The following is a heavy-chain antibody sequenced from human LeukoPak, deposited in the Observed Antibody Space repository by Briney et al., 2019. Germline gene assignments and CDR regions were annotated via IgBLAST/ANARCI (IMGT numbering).Heavy chain of an antibody. CDR3: AKANTAMSYFDY. Sequence: PGGSLRRSCAASGFTFSSYGMHWVRQSPGKGLEWVAVISYAVSNKYYADSVKGRFTISRDNSKNTLYLQMDSLRAEDTAVYYCAKANTAMSYFDYWGQGTLVTVSS. J-gene: IGHJ4*02. CDR2: ISYAVSNK. V-gene: IGHV3-30*18. CDR1: GFTFSSYG. D-gene: IGHD5-18*01.